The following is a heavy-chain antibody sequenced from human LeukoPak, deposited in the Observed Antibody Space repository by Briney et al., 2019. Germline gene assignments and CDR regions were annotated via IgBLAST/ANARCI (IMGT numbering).Heavy chain of an antibody. CDR2: TYYRSKWYN. V-gene: IGHV6-1*01. J-gene: IGHJ6*02. CDR1: GDSVSSNSAA. CDR3: ARERVQQLAPNYYYYYGMDV. D-gene: IGHD6-13*01. Sequence: SQTLSLTCAISGDSVSSNSAAWNWIRQSPSRGLEWLGRTYYRSKWYNDYAVSVKSRTTINPDTSKNQFPLQLNSVTPEDTAVYYCARERVQQLAPNYYYYYGMDVWGQGTTVTVSS.